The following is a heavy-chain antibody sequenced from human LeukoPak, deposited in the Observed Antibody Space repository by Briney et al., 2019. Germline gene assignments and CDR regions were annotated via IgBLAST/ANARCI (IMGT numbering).Heavy chain of an antibody. Sequence: SETLSLTCGVYGGSFTNYYWSWLRQPAGKGLEWVGRIYSSGSTNYNPSLKSRVTMSVDTSKNQFSLKLSSVTAADTAVYYCASSMVRGGGLDFDYWGQGPLVTVSS. CDR2: IYSSGST. V-gene: IGHV4-59*10. CDR3: ASSMVRGGGLDFDY. J-gene: IGHJ4*02. D-gene: IGHD3-10*01. CDR1: GGSFTNYY.